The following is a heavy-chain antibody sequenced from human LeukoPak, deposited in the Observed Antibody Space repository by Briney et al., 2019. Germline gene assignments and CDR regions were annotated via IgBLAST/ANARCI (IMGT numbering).Heavy chain of an antibody. J-gene: IGHJ4*02. V-gene: IGHV3-43*02. D-gene: IGHD6-19*01. CDR1: GFTFDDYA. CDR2: ISGEGGRT. Sequence: GGSLRLSCAASGFTFDDYAMHWVRQAPGKGLEWVSLISGEGGRTYYADYVKGRFTISRDNSKNSLYLQMNSLRTEDTALYYCAKATGYSSGWLDYWGQGTLVTVSS. CDR3: AKATGYSSGWLDY.